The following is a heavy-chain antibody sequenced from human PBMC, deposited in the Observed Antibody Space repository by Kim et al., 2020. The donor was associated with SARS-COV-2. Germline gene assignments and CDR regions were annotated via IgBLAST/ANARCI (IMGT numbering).Heavy chain of an antibody. J-gene: IGHJ5*02. CDR2: IYSGGST. Sequence: GGSLRLSCAASGFTVSSNYMSWVRQAPGKGLEWVSVIYSGGSTYYADSVKGRFTISRDNSKNTLYLQMNSLRAEDTAVYYCARNGVDGSGGNWFDPWGQGTLVTVSS. V-gene: IGHV3-53*01. CDR1: GFTVSSNY. CDR3: ARNGVDGSGGNWFDP. D-gene: IGHD3-10*01.